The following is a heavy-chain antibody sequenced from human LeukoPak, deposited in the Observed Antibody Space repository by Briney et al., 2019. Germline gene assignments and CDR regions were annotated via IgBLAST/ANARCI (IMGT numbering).Heavy chain of an antibody. J-gene: IGHJ4*02. CDR1: GFTFSSYA. CDR2: ISGSGGST. CDR3: AKDGRYCSSTSCQTLVDY. D-gene: IGHD2-2*01. V-gene: IGHV3-23*01. Sequence: PGGSLRLSCAASGFTFSSYAMSWVRQAPGKGLEWVSAISGSGGSTYYADSVKGRFTISRDNSKNTLYLQTNSLRAEDTAVYYCAKDGRYCSSTSCQTLVDYWGQGTLVTVSS.